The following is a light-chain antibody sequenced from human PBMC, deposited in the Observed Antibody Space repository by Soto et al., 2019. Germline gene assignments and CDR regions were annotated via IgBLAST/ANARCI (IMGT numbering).Light chain of an antibody. CDR2: AAS. J-gene: IGKJ2*01. CDR1: QDISSW. Sequence: DIQMTQSPSSMSASVGDRVTITCRASQDISSWLAWYQQKPGKAHKLLIYAASSLQSGVPSRFSGSGSGTDFTLTISSLQPEDFATYYCQEANNFPYTFGQGTKLEIK. CDR3: QEANNFPYT. V-gene: IGKV1D-12*01.